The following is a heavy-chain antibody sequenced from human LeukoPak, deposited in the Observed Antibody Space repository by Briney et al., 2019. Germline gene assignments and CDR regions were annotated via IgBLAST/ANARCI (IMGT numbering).Heavy chain of an antibody. J-gene: IGHJ4*02. D-gene: IGHD6-19*01. V-gene: IGHV4-59*01. CDR3: ARSGYTSGWYDY. CDR2: IYHSGFT. CDR1: GGSIGTFY. Sequence: SETLSPTCTVSGGSIGTFYWSWIRQPPGKGLEWIGYIYHSGFTNYNPSLKSRVTISVDTSKNQFSLKLNSVTAADTAVYFCARSGYTSGWYDYWGQGTLVTVSS.